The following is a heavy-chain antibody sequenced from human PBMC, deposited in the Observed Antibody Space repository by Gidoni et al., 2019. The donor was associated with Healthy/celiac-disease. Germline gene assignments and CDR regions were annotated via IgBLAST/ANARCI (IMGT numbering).Heavy chain of an antibody. CDR2: ISSSSSYT. CDR3: ARRGLERRGRAFDI. V-gene: IGHV3-11*05. J-gene: IGHJ3*02. D-gene: IGHD1-1*01. Sequence: QVQLVESGGGLVKPGGSLRLSCAASGFTFIDYYMSWIRQAPGKGLGWVSYISSSSSYTNYADSVKGRFTISRDNAKNSLYLQMNSLRAEDTAVYYCARRGLERRGRAFDIWGQGTMVTVSS. CDR1: GFTFIDYY.